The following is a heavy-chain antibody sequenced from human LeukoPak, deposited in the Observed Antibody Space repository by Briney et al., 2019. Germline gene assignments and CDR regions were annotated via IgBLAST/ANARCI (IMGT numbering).Heavy chain of an antibody. CDR1: GGTFSSYA. D-gene: IGHD3-10*01. V-gene: IGHV1-69*04. CDR2: IIPILGIA. CDR3: ARGASSGSPPQDMDV. J-gene: IGHJ6*02. Sequence: ASVKVSCKASGGTFSSYAISWVRQAPGQGLEWMGRIIPILGIANYAQKFQGRVTITADKSTSTAYMELSSLRSEDTAVYYCARGASSGSPPQDMDVWGQGTTVTVSS.